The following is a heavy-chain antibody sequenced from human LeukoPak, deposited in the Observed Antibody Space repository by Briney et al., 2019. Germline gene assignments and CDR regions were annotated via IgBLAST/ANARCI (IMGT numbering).Heavy chain of an antibody. CDR2: ISSSGSTI. J-gene: IGHJ5*02. CDR1: GFTFSSYE. CDR3: AREVVSSGGSCYLCHWFDP. D-gene: IGHD2-15*01. V-gene: IGHV3-48*03. Sequence: GGSLRLSCAASGFTFSSYEMNWVRQAPGKGLEWVSYISSSGSTIYYADSVKGRFTISRDNANNSLYLQMNSLRAEDTAVYYCAREVVSSGGSCYLCHWFDPWGQGTLVTVSS.